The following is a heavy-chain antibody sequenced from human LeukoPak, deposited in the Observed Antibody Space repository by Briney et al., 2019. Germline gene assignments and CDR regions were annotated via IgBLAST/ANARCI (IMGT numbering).Heavy chain of an antibody. CDR1: GGSISSGGYY. Sequence: PSQTLSLTCTVSGGSISSGGYYWSWIRQHPGKGLEWIGYVYYSGSTYYNPSLKSRVTISVDTSKNQFSLKLSSVTAADTAVYYCARDALGDYFDYWGQGTLVTVSS. CDR3: ARDALGDYFDY. V-gene: IGHV4-31*03. J-gene: IGHJ4*02. CDR2: VYYSGST.